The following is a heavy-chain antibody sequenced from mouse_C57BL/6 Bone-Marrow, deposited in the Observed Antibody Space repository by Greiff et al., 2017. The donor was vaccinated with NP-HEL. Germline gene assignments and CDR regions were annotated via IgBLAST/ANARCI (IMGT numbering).Heavy chain of an antibody. CDR2: IDPENGDT. CDR3: TTKTAQATLFDY. CDR1: GFNIKDDY. V-gene: IGHV14-4*01. D-gene: IGHD3-2*02. J-gene: IGHJ2*01. Sequence: VQLKESGAELVRPGASVKLSCTASGFNIKDDYMHWVKQRPEQGLEWIGWIDPENGDTEYASKFQGKATITADTSSNTAYLQLSSLTSEDTAVYYCTTKTAQATLFDYWGQGTTLTVSS.